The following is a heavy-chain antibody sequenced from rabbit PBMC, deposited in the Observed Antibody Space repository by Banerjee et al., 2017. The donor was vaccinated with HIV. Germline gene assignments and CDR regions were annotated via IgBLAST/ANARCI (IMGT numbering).Heavy chain of an antibody. J-gene: IGHJ4*01. CDR2: IITSSDTT. Sequence: QEQLEETGGGLVTPGGTLTLTCTASGFDISSYHMCWVRQAPGKGLESVACIITSSDTTWYARWAKGRFTISKTSSTTVTLQMTSLTAADTATYFCARDLAGAIGWNFNLWGQGTLVTVS. CDR3: ARDLAGAIGWNFNL. CDR1: GFDISSYH. D-gene: IGHD4-1*01. V-gene: IGHV1S45*01.